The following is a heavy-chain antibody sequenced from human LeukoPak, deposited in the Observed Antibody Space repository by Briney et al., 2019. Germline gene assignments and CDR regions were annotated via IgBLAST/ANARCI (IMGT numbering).Heavy chain of an antibody. CDR2: IYPGDSDT. CDR3: ARQRAYYDSSGYYPN. J-gene: IGHJ4*02. D-gene: IGHD3-22*01. CDR1: GYSFTSYW. V-gene: IGHV5-51*01. Sequence: GESLKISCKGSGYSFTSYWIGWVRQMPGKGLEWMGIIYPGDSDTRYSPSFQGQVTISADKSISTAYLQWSSLKASDTAMYYCARQRAYYDSSGYYPNWGQGTLVTVSS.